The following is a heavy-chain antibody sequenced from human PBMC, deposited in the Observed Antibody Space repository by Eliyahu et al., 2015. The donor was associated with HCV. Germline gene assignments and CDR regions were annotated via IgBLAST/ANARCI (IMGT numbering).Heavy chain of an antibody. J-gene: IGHJ4*02. CDR2: INLDGSST. Sequence: EVQLVESGGGLXQPGWSLRLSCXASGFTFSNYWMHWVRQAPGRGLVWVSRINLDGSSTAYADSVKGRFTISRDNAKNTLYLQMNSLRAEDTAVYYCARGGSWTPADYWGQGTLVTVSS. V-gene: IGHV3-74*01. CDR1: GFTFSNYW. CDR3: ARGGSWTPADY. D-gene: IGHD6-13*01.